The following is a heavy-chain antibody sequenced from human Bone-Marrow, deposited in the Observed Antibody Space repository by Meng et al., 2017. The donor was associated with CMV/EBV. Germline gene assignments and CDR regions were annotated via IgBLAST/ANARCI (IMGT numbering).Heavy chain of an antibody. J-gene: IGHJ4*02. CDR3: ARDLGPWSSSSLLGDY. V-gene: IGHV1-18*01. CDR2: ISAHNGNT. Sequence: ASVKVSCKASGYTFTSYGISWVRQAPGQGLEWMGWISAHNGNTNYAQKLQGRVTMTTDTSTSTAYMELRSLRSDDTAVYYCARDLGPWSSSSLLGDYWGQGTLVTVSS. D-gene: IGHD6-6*01. CDR1: GYTFTSYG.